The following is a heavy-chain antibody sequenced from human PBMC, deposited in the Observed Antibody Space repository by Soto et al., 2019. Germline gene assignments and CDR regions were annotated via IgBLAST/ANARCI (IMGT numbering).Heavy chain of an antibody. Sequence: PGGSLRLSCAASGFTFSSYWMSWVRQAPGKGLEWVANIKQDGSEKYYVDSVKGRFTISRDNAKNSLYLQMNSLRAEDTAVYYCARDLIPYYDSSGYYDYWGQGTLVTVSS. D-gene: IGHD3-22*01. CDR1: GFTFSSYW. J-gene: IGHJ4*02. CDR3: ARDLIPYYDSSGYYDY. V-gene: IGHV3-7*04. CDR2: IKQDGSEK.